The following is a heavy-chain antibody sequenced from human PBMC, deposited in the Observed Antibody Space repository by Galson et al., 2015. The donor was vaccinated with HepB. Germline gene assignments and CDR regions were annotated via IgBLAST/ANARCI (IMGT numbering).Heavy chain of an antibody. Sequence: SLRLSCAASGFTFSSYRMSWVRQAPGKGLEWVANIKEDGNENYYVDSVKGRFTISRDNAKNSLWLQMSSLRAEDTAMYYCARDREVPGGGDWFDPWGQGTLVTVSS. V-gene: IGHV3-7*01. D-gene: IGHD2-2*01. CDR1: GFTFSSYR. CDR2: IKEDGNEN. J-gene: IGHJ5*02. CDR3: ARDREVPGGGDWFDP.